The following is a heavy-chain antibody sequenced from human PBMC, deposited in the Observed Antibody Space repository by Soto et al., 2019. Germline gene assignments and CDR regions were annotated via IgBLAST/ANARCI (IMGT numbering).Heavy chain of an antibody. J-gene: IGHJ4*02. D-gene: IGHD4-17*01. V-gene: IGHV3-23*01. CDR1: GFSFSDYA. CDR3: AKRVYGDYVWFDY. Sequence: EVQLLESGGGLVQPGGSLRLSCAASGFSFSDYAMSWVRQAPGKGLEWVSSISGDAGSTKYADSVKGRFTLSRVNSKNTVYLQMNSLRAEDTAVYYCAKRVYGDYVWFDYWGQGTLVTVSS. CDR2: ISGDAGST.